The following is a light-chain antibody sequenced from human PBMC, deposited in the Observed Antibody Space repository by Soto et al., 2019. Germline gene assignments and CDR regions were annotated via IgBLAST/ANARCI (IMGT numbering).Light chain of an antibody. Sequence: QSVLTQPPSVSGAPGQRVTISCTGSSSNIGAGYDVHWYQQLPGTAPKLLIYGNINRPSGVPDRFSGSKSGTSASLAINGLQAEDEAAYYCQSYDSGLGVVFGGGTKLTVL. V-gene: IGLV1-40*01. J-gene: IGLJ2*01. CDR2: GNI. CDR1: SSNIGAGYD. CDR3: QSYDSGLGVV.